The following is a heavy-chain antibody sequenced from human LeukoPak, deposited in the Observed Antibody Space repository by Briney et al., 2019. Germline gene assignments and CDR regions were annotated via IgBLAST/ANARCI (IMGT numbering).Heavy chain of an antibody. CDR2: VNYLGTA. CDR1: GGSISSGDYY. Sequence: SETLSLTCTVSGGSISSGDYYWSWIRQPPGKNLEWIGYVNYLGTAYYNPSLRSRLNISLDTSKSHFSLKLTSVSVADTAIYSCARAQTHGLPGWFDSWGQEILVTVSS. J-gene: IGHJ5*01. CDR3: ARAQTHGLPGWFDS. D-gene: IGHD2-8*02. V-gene: IGHV4-30-4*01.